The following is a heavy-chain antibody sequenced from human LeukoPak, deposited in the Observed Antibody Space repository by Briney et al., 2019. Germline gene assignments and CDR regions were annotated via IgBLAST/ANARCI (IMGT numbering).Heavy chain of an antibody. CDR2: IRISGGST. CDR1: GFTFTNYA. D-gene: IGHD3-3*01. V-gene: IGHV3-23*01. J-gene: IGHJ6*02. CDR3: AKGRNDFWSGYPSYGMDV. Sequence: GGSLRLSCAASGFTFTNYAMSWVRQAPGKGLEWVAAIRISGGSTYYAGSVKGRFTISRDNSKNTLYLQMNSLTAEDTAVYYCAKGRNDFWSGYPSYGMDVWGQGTTVTVSS.